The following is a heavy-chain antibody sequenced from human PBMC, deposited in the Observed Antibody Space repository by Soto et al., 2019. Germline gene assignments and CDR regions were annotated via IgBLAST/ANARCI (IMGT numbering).Heavy chain of an antibody. D-gene: IGHD3-22*01. CDR1: GFTFSSYA. CDR3: AKRRWDSSSYFDY. J-gene: IGHJ4*02. Sequence: EVQLLESGGGLVQPGGSLRLSCAASGFTFSSYAMSWVRQAPGKGLEWVSDISASGGSTHYADSVKGRFTISRDNSKNTLYLQMNSPRAEDTAVYYRAKRRWDSSSYFDYWGQGTLVTVSS. V-gene: IGHV3-23*01. CDR2: ISASGGST.